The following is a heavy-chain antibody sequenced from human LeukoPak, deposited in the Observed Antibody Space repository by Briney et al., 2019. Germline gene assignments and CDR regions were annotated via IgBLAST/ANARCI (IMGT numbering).Heavy chain of an antibody. V-gene: IGHV1-69*04. J-gene: IGHJ3*02. CDR1: GGTFSSYA. Sequence: GASVKVSCKASGGTFSSYAISWVRQAPGQGLEWMGRIIPILGIANYAQKFQGRVTITADKSTSTAYMELSSLRSEDTAVYYCARPIWFGAAQGAFDIWGQGTMVTVSS. D-gene: IGHD3-10*01. CDR2: IIPILGIA. CDR3: ARPIWFGAAQGAFDI.